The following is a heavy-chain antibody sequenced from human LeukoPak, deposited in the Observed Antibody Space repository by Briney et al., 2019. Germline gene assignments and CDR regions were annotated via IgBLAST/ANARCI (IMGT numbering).Heavy chain of an antibody. D-gene: IGHD5-18*01. J-gene: IGHJ5*02. Sequence: SETLSLTCAVYGGSFSGYYWSWIRQPPGKGLEWIGEINHSGSTNYNPSLKSRVTISVDTSKNQFPLKLSSVTAADTAFYYCAKDGEFSYGYPTPDHLDAWGQGTLVTVSS. V-gene: IGHV4-34*01. CDR1: GGSFSGYY. CDR2: INHSGST. CDR3: AKDGEFSYGYPTPDHLDA.